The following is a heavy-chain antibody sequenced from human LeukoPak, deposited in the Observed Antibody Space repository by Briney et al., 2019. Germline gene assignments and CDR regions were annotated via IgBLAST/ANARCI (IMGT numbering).Heavy chain of an antibody. J-gene: IGHJ4*02. V-gene: IGHV3-74*01. CDR2: INSDGSST. CDR1: GITFSRHW. CDR3: AITRDGYFDY. D-gene: IGHD5-24*01. Sequence: GGSLRLSCAASGITFSRHWMYWVRQAPGKGLVWVSRINSDGSSTSYADSVKGRFTISRDNAKNTLYLQMNSLTAEDTAVYYCAITRDGYFDYWGQGALVTVSS.